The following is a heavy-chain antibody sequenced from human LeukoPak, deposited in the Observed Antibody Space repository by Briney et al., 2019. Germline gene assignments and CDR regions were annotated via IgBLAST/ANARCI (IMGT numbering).Heavy chain of an antibody. D-gene: IGHD4-23*01. CDR3: ATVVTSYFDY. Sequence: SVKVSCKASGHTFTTYYVHLVRQAPGQGLEWMGGIIPIFGTANYAQKFQGRVTITADESTSTAYMELSSLRSEDTAVYYCATVVTSYFDYWGQGTLVTVSS. CDR2: IIPIFGTA. V-gene: IGHV1-69*13. CDR1: GHTFTTYY. J-gene: IGHJ4*02.